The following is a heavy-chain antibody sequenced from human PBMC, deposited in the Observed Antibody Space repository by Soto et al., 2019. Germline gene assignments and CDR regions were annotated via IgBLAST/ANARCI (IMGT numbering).Heavy chain of an antibody. J-gene: IGHJ4*02. CDR3: VRDDGTSPYDY. CDR1: GFTVSATY. D-gene: IGHD1-26*01. CDR2: IFPSGAS. Sequence: GGSLRLSCAASGFTVSATYVSWVRQAPGKGLEWVSAIFPSGASAYADSVKGRFTISRDNSKNTVFLQMDSLRADDTGLYYCVRDDGTSPYDYWGQGPLVTVSS. V-gene: IGHV3-66*01.